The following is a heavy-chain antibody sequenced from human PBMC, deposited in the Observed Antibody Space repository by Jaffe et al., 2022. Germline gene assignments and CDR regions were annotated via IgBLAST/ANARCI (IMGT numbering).Heavy chain of an antibody. D-gene: IGHD2-21*01. V-gene: IGHV4-38-2*01. CDR3: ARSFYSGTRGNLDY. Sequence: QVQLQESGPGLVKPSETLSLTCAVSGYSISSGYYWGWIRQPPGKGLEWIGSIYHSGSTYYNPSLKSRVTISVDTSKNQFSLKLSSVTAADTAVYYCARSFYSGTRGNLDYWGQGTLVTVSS. CDR1: GYSISSGYY. CDR2: IYHSGST. J-gene: IGHJ4*02.